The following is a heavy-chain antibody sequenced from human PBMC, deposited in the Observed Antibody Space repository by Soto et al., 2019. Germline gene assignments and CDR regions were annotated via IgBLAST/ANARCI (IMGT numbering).Heavy chain of an antibody. CDR3: ARGGGVTTTGDDY. D-gene: IGHD4-4*01. CDR2: IYHSGST. V-gene: IGHV4-30-2*01. J-gene: IGHJ4*02. Sequence: QLQLQESGSGLVKPSQTLSLTCAVSGGSINTATHSWSWIRQPPGKGLEWIGYIYHSGSTDYNPSVKGRVPISIDTSHTQFSLRLSSVTAADTAVYYCARGGGVTTTGDDYWGQGILVTVSS. CDR1: GGSINTATHS.